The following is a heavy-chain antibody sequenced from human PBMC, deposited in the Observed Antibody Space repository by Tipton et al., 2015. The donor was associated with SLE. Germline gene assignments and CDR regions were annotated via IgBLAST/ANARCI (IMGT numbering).Heavy chain of an antibody. V-gene: IGHV3-30-3*01. D-gene: IGHD3-22*01. J-gene: IGHJ3*02. CDR2: ISSDGSKK. CDR3: ARDQDRAYYEPFEI. Sequence: SLRLSCAASGFSFSTYNMYWVRQAPGKGLECVAVISSDGSKKYYPDSVKGRFTISRDNSKNTLYLQMNSLRAEDTAVYYCARDQDRAYYEPFEIWGQGTMVTVSS. CDR1: GFSFSTYN.